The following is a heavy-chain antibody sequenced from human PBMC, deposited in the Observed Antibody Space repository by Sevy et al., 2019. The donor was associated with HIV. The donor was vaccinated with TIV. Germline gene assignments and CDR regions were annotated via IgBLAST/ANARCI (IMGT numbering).Heavy chain of an antibody. CDR3: ARSYSSSWYILYYFEY. J-gene: IGHJ4*02. Sequence: GGSLRLSCAASGFSFSSYSVSWVRQAPGKGLEWVASIGSSNSYIYYADSVKGRFTISRDNAKNSLFLHMNTLRAEETAVYYWARSYSSSWYILYYFEYWGQGTPVTVSS. CDR2: IGSSNSYI. V-gene: IGHV3-21*01. D-gene: IGHD6-13*01. CDR1: GFSFSSYS.